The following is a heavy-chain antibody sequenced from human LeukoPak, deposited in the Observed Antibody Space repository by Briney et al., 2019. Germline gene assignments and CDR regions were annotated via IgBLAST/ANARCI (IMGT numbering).Heavy chain of an antibody. D-gene: IGHD2-15*01. Sequence: SETLSLTCTVSGGSISSYYWSWIRQPPGKGLEWIGYIYYSGSTNYNPSLKSRVTISVDTSKNQFSLKLSSVTAADTAVYYCARDKGYCSGGSCYYRVGFDPWGQGTLVTVSS. CDR3: ARDKGYCSGGSCYYRVGFDP. J-gene: IGHJ5*02. V-gene: IGHV4-59*01. CDR1: GGSISSYY. CDR2: IYYSGST.